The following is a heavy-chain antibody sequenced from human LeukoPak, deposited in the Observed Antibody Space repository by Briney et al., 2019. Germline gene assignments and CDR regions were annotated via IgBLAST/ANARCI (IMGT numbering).Heavy chain of an antibody. J-gene: IGHJ2*01. CDR2: ISWNSGTV. D-gene: IGHD2-2*01. V-gene: IGHV3-9*03. CDR3: AKASADWYFDL. CDR1: GFNFNDYA. Sequence: QTGGSLRLSCAASGFNFNDYAMHWVRQAPGKGLEWVSGISWNSGTVAYADSVKGRFTISRDNSKKSLYLQMNSLRAEDMALYYCAKASADWYFDLWGRGTLVTVSS.